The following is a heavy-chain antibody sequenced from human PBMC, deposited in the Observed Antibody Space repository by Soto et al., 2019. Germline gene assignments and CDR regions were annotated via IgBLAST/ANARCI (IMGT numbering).Heavy chain of an antibody. Sequence: DSVKVSCKASGYTFNDYYLHWVRQAPGQGLEWMGSIKPNSGDTDYSQTFQGRVTMTRDTSIRTAYMEVAGLRSDDTAVYYCARHRFSSGSDYFDYWGQGTRVTVSS. V-gene: IGHV1-2*02. CDR1: GYTFNDYY. D-gene: IGHD3-22*01. J-gene: IGHJ4*02. CDR2: IKPNSGDT. CDR3: ARHRFSSGSDYFDY.